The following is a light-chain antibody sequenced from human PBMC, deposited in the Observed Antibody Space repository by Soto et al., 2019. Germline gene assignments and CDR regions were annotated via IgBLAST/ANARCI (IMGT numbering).Light chain of an antibody. CDR2: YDS. Sequence: SYELTQPPSVSVAPGKTARIPCGGNNIGSKSVQWYQQKPGQAPVLVIYYDSDRPSGIPERFSGSNSGNTATLTISRVEAGDEADYYCQVWDSSSDRDVVFGGGTKLTVL. CDR3: QVWDSSSDRDVV. V-gene: IGLV3-21*04. J-gene: IGLJ2*01. CDR1: NIGSKS.